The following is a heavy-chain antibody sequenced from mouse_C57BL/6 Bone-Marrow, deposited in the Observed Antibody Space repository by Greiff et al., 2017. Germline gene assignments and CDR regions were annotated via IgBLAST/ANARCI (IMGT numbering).Heavy chain of an antibody. CDR1: GFSLTSYA. J-gene: IGHJ4*01. Sequence: VKLVESGPGLVAPSQSLSITCPVSGFSLTSYAISWVRQPPGKGLEWLGVIWTGGGTNYNSALKSRLSISNDNSKSQVFLKMNSLQTDDTARYYCARNNYDYATYVIEYRGQRASVTVSS. V-gene: IGHV2-9-1*01. CDR3: ARNNYDYATYVIEY. D-gene: IGHD2-4*01. CDR2: IWTGGGT.